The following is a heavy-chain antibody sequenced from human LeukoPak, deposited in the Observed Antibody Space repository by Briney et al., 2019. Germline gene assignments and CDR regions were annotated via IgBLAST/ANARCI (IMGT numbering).Heavy chain of an antibody. CDR2: IYTSGST. CDR1: GGSISSYY. V-gene: IGHV4-4*07. D-gene: IGHD6-6*01. J-gene: IGHJ4*02. CDR3: ARARMYSSSIDYFDY. Sequence: SETLTLTCTVSGGSISSYYWSWIRQPAGKGLEWIGRIYTSGSTNYNPSLKSRVTMSVDTSKNQFSLKLSSVTAADTAVYYCARARMYSSSIDYFDYWGQGTLVTVSS.